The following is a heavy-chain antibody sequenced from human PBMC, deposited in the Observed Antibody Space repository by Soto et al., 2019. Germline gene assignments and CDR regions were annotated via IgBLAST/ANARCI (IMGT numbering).Heavy chain of an antibody. V-gene: IGHV1-69*13. D-gene: IGHD6-13*01. CDR1: GGTFNNYA. CDR3: ASSYGNSWYGDY. CDR2: IIPLIGSP. J-gene: IGHJ4*02. Sequence: GASVKVSCKASGGTFNNYAVTWVRQAPGQGLEWMGGIIPLIGSPNYAQKFQGRVTITADESTSTAYMELSSLISEDTAVYYCASSYGNSWYGDYWGQGTLVTVSS.